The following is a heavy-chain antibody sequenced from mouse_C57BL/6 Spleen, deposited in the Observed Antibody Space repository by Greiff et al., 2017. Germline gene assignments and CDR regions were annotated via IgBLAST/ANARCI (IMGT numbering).Heavy chain of an antibody. CDR1: GYTFTSYT. V-gene: IGHV1-4*01. Sequence: QVQLQQSGAELARPGASVKMSCKASGYTFTSYTMHWVKQRPGQGLEWIGHINPSSGYTKSNQKFKDKATLTADKSSSPAYMQLSSLTSEDSAVYYCARLYYGSRPVFDYWGQGTTLTVSS. CDR3: ARLYYGSRPVFDY. J-gene: IGHJ2*01. D-gene: IGHD1-1*01. CDR2: INPSSGYT.